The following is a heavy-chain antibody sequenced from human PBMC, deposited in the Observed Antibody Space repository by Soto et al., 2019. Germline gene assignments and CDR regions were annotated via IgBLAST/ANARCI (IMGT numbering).Heavy chain of an antibody. CDR1: GFTFSSYA. CDR2: ISYDGSNK. J-gene: IGHJ6*02. D-gene: IGHD6-19*01. V-gene: IGHV3-30-3*01. Sequence: LRLSCAASGFTFSSYAMHWVRQAPGKGLEWVAVISYDGSNKYYADSVKGRFTISRDNSKNTLYLQMNSLRAEDTAVYYCASEPHSSGWYTTFYYYYYGMDVWGQGTTVTVSS. CDR3: ASEPHSSGWYTTFYYYYYGMDV.